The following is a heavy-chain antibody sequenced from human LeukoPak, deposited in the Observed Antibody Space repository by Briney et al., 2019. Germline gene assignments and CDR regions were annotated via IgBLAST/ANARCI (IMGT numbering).Heavy chain of an antibody. CDR2: ISAYNGNT. CDR1: GYAFNSYG. D-gene: IGHD3-22*01. CDR3: ARDLSLVVSNPLDY. Sequence: GASVKVSCKASGYAFNSYGISWVRQAPGQGLEWMGWISAYNGNTNYAQKLQGRVTMTTDTSTSTAYMELRSLRSDDTAVYYCARDLSLVVSNPLDYWGQGTLVTVSS. V-gene: IGHV1-18*01. J-gene: IGHJ4*02.